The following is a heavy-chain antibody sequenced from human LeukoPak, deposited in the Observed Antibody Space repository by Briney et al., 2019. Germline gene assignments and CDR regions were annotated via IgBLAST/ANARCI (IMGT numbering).Heavy chain of an antibody. CDR1: GYTFTSYG. Sequence: ASVKVSCKASGYTFTSYGISWVRQAPGQGLEWMGWVSSYNGDTNYAQKFRGRVTMSTDTSTSTAYMELRGLRFDDTAIYYCVKDWHILTGRNCFDPWGQGTLVTVSS. V-gene: IGHV1-18*01. CDR2: VSSYNGDT. D-gene: IGHD3-9*01. J-gene: IGHJ5*02. CDR3: VKDWHILTGRNCFDP.